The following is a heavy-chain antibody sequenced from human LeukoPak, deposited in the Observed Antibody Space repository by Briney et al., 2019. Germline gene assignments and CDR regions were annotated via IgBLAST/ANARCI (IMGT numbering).Heavy chain of an antibody. V-gene: IGHV4-4*07. CDR1: GGSISSYY. J-gene: IGHJ6*03. Sequence: ASETLSLTCSVSGGSISSYYWSWIRQPAGKGLEFIGRIYTSGSTNYNPSLKSRVTMSVDTSKNQFSLKLSSVTAADTAVYYCAREATAGVPAAYYYYYYMDVWGKGTTVTVSS. D-gene: IGHD2-2*01. CDR2: IYTSGST. CDR3: AREATAGVPAAYYYYYYMDV.